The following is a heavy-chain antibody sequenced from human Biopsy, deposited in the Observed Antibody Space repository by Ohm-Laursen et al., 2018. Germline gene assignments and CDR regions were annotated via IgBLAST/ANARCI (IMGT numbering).Heavy chain of an antibody. D-gene: IGHD3-9*01. CDR1: GFAFSYYG. J-gene: IGHJ5*02. CDR2: MWSDGINK. V-gene: IGHV3-33*01. CDR3: ARDDDTTGHYMILNH. Sequence: SLRLSCAAPGFAFSYYGLHWVRQAPGKGLQWVAVMWSDGINKNYADSVKGRFTVSRDNSSNVLYLQMSSLRDEDSAVYYCARDDDTTGHYMILNHWGQGTLVTVSS.